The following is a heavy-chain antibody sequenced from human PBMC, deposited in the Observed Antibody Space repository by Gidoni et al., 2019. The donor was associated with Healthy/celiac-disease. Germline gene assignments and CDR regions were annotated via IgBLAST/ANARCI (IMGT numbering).Heavy chain of an antibody. V-gene: IGHV3-30-3*01. CDR3: ARDLAANQYYYGMDV. CDR1: GFTFSSYA. J-gene: IGHJ6*02. Sequence: QVQLVESGGGVVQPGRSLRLSCAASGFTFSSYAMHWVRQAPGKGLEWVAVISYDGSNKYYADSVKGRFTISRDNSKNTLYLQMNSLRAEDTAVYYCARDLAANQYYYGMDVWGQGTTVTVSS. CDR2: ISYDGSNK. D-gene: IGHD6-25*01.